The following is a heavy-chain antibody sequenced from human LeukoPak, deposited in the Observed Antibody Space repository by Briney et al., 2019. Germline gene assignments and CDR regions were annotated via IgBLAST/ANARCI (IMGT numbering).Heavy chain of an antibody. J-gene: IGHJ4*02. CDR1: GFTFSSYR. V-gene: IGHV3-30*02. CDR2: IRYDGSNK. Sequence: PGGSLRLSCAASGFTFSSYRMHWVRQAPGKGLEWVAFIRYDGSNKYYADSVKCRFTNSRDNSKNTLYLQMNSLRAEDTAVYYCAKERGGNSDYWGQGTLVTVSS. CDR3: AKERGGNSDY. D-gene: IGHD4-23*01.